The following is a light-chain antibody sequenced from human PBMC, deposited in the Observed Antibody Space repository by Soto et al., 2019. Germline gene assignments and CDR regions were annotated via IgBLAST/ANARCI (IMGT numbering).Light chain of an antibody. Sequence: EIKMNQSPSTLSASVGDRVTISCRASQSIDIWLSWYQQMPGKAPHLLIYTTSSLEGGVPSRFSGSGSGTEFTLTISGLQPDDFATYYCQQYKAYPYTFAQVTKVDIK. V-gene: IGKV1-5*03. CDR1: QSIDIW. J-gene: IGKJ2*01. CDR3: QQYKAYPYT. CDR2: TTS.